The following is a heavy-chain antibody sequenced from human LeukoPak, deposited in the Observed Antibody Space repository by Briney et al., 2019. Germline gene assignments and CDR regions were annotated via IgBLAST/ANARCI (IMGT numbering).Heavy chain of an antibody. Sequence: GGSLRLSCAASGFTFSSYWMHWVRQAPGKGLVWVSRINSDGSSTSYADSVKGRFTISRDNAKNTLYLQMNSLRAEDTAVYYCSRDNEVPRDGSYLVYYYMDVWGNGTTVTVSS. CDR2: INSDGSST. D-gene: IGHD1-26*01. CDR3: SRDNEVPRDGSYLVYYYMDV. CDR1: GFTFSSYW. J-gene: IGHJ6*03. V-gene: IGHV3-74*01.